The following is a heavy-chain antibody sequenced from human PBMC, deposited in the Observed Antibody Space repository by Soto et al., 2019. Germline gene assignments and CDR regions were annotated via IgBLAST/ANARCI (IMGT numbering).Heavy chain of an antibody. CDR3: AREYETGWST. CDR2: IYYSGST. D-gene: IGHD6-19*01. V-gene: IGHV4-39*02. J-gene: IGHJ4*02. CDR1: GGSISSSSYY. Sequence: SETLSLTCTVSGGSISSSSYYWGWIRQPPGKGLEWIGSIYYSGSTYYNPSLKSRVTISVDTSKNQFSLQLNSVTLDDTAVYYCAREYETGWSTWGQGTLVTVS.